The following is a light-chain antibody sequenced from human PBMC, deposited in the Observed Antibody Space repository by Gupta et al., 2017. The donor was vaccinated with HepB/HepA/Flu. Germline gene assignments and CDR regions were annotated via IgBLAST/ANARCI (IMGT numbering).Light chain of an antibody. V-gene: IGKV3-11*01. CDR1: QSVSSY. J-gene: IGKJ1*01. Sequence: EIVLTQSPATLSLSPGERATLSCRASQSVSSYLAWYQQKPGQAPRLLIYDASNRATGIPARVSVSGSGTDFTLTISSLEPEDFALYYCQQRSNWPTFGQGTKVEIK. CDR2: DAS. CDR3: QQRSNWPT.